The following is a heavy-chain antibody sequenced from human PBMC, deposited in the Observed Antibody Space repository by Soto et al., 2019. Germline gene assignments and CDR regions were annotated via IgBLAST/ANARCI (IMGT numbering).Heavy chain of an antibody. J-gene: IGHJ4*02. Sequence: QVQLVQSGAEVKKPGASVKVSCKASGYTFTSYDINWVRQATGQGLEWMGGMNPNSGNTGYAQKLEGRVTMTRNTSISTAYMELSSLRSEDTAVYYCSTSTQVDSSGWYLFDYWGQGTLVTVSS. D-gene: IGHD6-19*01. CDR1: GYTFTSYD. CDR3: STSTQVDSSGWYLFDY. CDR2: MNPNSGNT. V-gene: IGHV1-8*01.